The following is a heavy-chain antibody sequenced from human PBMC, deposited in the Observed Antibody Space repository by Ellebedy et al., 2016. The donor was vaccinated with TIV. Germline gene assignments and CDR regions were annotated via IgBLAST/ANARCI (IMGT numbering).Heavy chain of an antibody. D-gene: IGHD1-26*01. CDR1: GFVFSNYW. V-gene: IGHV3-7*04. J-gene: IGHJ4*02. CDR2: IKQDGSQK. Sequence: PGGSLRLSCAASGFVFSNYWISWVRQAPGKGHEWVANIKQDGSQKSYVDSVKGRFTISRDNAKNSVYLQMNSLRAEDTAVYYCAREGVGGFDHWGQGSLVTVFS. CDR3: AREGVGGFDH.